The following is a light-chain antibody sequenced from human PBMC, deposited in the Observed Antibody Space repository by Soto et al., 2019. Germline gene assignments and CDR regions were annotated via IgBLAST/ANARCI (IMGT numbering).Light chain of an antibody. Sequence: QSVLTQPPSASGTPGQRVTISCSGGSSNIGTNAVNWYQQPPGTAPKLLIYNNNQRPSGVPDRFSGSKSGTSASLAISGLQSEDEADYYCAAWDDSLNGHVFGTGTKVTVL. CDR2: NNN. J-gene: IGLJ1*01. V-gene: IGLV1-44*01. CDR1: SSNIGTNA. CDR3: AAWDDSLNGHV.